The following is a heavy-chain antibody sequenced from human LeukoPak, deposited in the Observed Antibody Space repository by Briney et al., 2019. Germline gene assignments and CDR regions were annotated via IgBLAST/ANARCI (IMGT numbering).Heavy chain of an antibody. CDR2: IYYSGST. J-gene: IGHJ4*02. V-gene: IGHV4-39*07. CDR1: GGSVSSSSYY. D-gene: IGHD3-3*01. CDR3: ATISRPQGGGGSY. Sequence: SETLSLTCTVSGGSVSSSSYYWGWIRQPPGKGLEWIGSIYYSGSTYSHPSLKSRVNISVDTSRNQFSLKLSSVTAADMAVYYCATISRPQGGGGSYWGQGTLVTVSS.